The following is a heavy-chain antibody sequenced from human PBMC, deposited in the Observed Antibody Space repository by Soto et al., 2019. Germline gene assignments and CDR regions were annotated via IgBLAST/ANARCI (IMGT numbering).Heavy chain of an antibody. D-gene: IGHD3-16*02. Sequence: GGSLRLSCAASGFTFSSYSMNWVRQAPGKGLEWVSSISSSSSYIYYADSVKGRFTISRDNAKNSLYLQMNSLRAEDTAVYYCARLQYYDYVWGSYRYTASDYWGQGTLVTVSS. CDR2: ISSSSSYI. J-gene: IGHJ4*02. CDR1: GFTFSSYS. V-gene: IGHV3-21*01. CDR3: ARLQYYDYVWGSYRYTASDY.